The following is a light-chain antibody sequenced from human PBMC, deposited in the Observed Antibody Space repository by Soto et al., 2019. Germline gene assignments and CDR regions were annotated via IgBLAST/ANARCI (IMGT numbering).Light chain of an antibody. V-gene: IGKV3D-15*01. J-gene: IGKJ4*01. CDR2: DAS. CDR1: QIVRSS. CDR3: QQYDNSLT. Sequence: IVWTRSVSHLTVTPGERATLSCRASQIVRSSLAWYQQQPGQAPRLLIYDASNRATGIPARFSGSGSGTDFTLTISSLQPEDFAVYYCQQYDNSLTFGGGTKVDIK.